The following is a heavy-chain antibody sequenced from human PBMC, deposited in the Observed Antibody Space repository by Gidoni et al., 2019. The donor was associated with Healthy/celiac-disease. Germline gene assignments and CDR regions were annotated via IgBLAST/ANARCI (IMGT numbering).Heavy chain of an antibody. J-gene: IGHJ4*02. D-gene: IGHD3-22*01. CDR3: AKESFFKGSSGYSDY. Sequence: EVQLLESVGGLVQPGGSLRLSCAASGFTFSSYAMSWVRQAPGQGLERVSAISGSGGSTYYADSVKGRFTISRDNSKNTLYLQMNSLRAEDTAVYYCAKESFFKGSSGYSDYWGQGTLVTVSS. CDR2: ISGSGGST. CDR1: GFTFSSYA. V-gene: IGHV3-23*01.